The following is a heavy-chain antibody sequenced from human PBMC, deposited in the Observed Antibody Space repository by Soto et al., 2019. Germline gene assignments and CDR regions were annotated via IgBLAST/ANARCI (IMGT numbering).Heavy chain of an antibody. D-gene: IGHD3-16*01. CDR2: ISSSSSTI. CDR3: ARAHWGSGLHYWYFDL. V-gene: IGHV3-48*02. J-gene: IGHJ2*01. Sequence: EVQLVESGGGLVQPGGSLRLSCAASGFTFSSYSMNWVRQAPGKGLEWVSYISSSSSTIYYADSVKGRFTISRDNAKNSLYLQMNSLRDEDTAVYYCARAHWGSGLHYWYFDLWGRGTLVTVSS. CDR1: GFTFSSYS.